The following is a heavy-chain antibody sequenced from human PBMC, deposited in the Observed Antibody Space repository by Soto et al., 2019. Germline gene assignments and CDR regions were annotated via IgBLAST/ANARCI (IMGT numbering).Heavy chain of an antibody. CDR2: INAGNGNT. Sequence: ASVKVSCKASGYTFTSYAMHWVRQAPGQSLEWMGWINAGNGNTKYSQKFQGRVTITRDTSASTEYMELSSLRSEDTAVYYCAREYSYNSSGSADYWGQVTLVTVS. CDR3: AREYSYNSSGSADY. CDR1: GYTFTSYA. J-gene: IGHJ4*02. V-gene: IGHV1-3*01. D-gene: IGHD3-22*01.